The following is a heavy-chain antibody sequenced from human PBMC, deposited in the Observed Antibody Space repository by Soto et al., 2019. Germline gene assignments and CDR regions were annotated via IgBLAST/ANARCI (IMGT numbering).Heavy chain of an antibody. CDR2: ISSSSNYI. CDR3: ARENAYGDPNSFDY. V-gene: IGHV3-21*02. D-gene: IGHD4-17*01. J-gene: IGHJ4*02. Sequence: EVQLVESGGGLVKPGGSLSLSGTASGFTFSSYNMNWFRQAQGKGLEWVSSISSSSNYIYYADSMKGRFTISRDNAKNSLYLQMNSLRAEDTAVYYCARENAYGDPNSFDYWGQGTLVTVSS. CDR1: GFTFSSYN.